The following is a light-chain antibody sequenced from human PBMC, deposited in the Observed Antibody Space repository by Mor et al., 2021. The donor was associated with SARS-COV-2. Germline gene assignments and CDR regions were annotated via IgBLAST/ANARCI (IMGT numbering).Light chain of an antibody. CDR2: SNY. CDR3: AAWDDSLNGVR. Sequence: PGQRVTISCSGSSSNIGINTVNWYQQLPGTAPKLLIYSNYQRPSGVPDRFSGSESGTSASLTISGLQSEDEADYYCAAWDDSLNGVRFGGGTKLTV. V-gene: IGLV1-44*01. J-gene: IGLJ2*01. CDR1: SSNIGINT.